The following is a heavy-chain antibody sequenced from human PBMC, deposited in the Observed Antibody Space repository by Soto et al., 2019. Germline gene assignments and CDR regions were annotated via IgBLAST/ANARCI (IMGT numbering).Heavy chain of an antibody. CDR2: IIPIFGTA. V-gene: IGHV1-69*06. Sequence: GSSVKVSCKASGGTFSSYAISWVRQAPGQGLEWMGGIIPIFGTANYAQKFQGRVTITADKSTSTAYMELSSLRSEDTAVYYCARHDSSGYYQNWFAPWGHGTLVPLSS. J-gene: IGHJ5*02. D-gene: IGHD3-22*01. CDR1: GGTFSSYA. CDR3: ARHDSSGYYQNWFAP.